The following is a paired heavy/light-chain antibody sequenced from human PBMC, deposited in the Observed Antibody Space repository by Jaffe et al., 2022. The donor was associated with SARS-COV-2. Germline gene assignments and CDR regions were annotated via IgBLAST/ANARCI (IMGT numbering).Light chain of an antibody. Sequence: DIVMTQSPDSLALSLGERATINCKSSHNFNNEHFLAWYQQKAGQPPKRLIYWASFRESGVPDRFSGSGSGTDFTLTISSLQAEDVAIYYCQQYYTTPVTFGGGTKVEIK. V-gene: IGKV4-1*01. CDR2: WAS. CDR1: HNFNNEHF. J-gene: IGKJ4*01. CDR3: QQYYTTPVT.
Heavy chain of an antibody. V-gene: IGHV3-74*01. CDR3: LGYYGIGRSTLGY. D-gene: IGHD2-15*01. Sequence: EVQLVESGGDLIQPGGSLRLSCAVSGLTFDTYWMHWVRQAPGKGPMWLSQINPDGTATTYADSVKGRFTISRDNAKNTVYLQMNSLRDEDTAVYYCLGYYGIGRSTLGYWGQGTLVTVSS. J-gene: IGHJ4*02. CDR1: GLTFDTYW. CDR2: INPDGTAT.